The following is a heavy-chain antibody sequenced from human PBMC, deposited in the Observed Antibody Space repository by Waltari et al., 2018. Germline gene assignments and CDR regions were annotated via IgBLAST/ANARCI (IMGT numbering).Heavy chain of an antibody. J-gene: IGHJ6*02. D-gene: IGHD6-6*01. CDR1: GFPFSPYT. Sequence: ERQLLESGGALVQPGGSLSLSCAASGFPFSPYTLNWVRQAPGQGLEWVAVITASGLMDYGDSVKGRFIISRDNSKNTLYLEMYRLRVEDTARYYCAKDEGARLAPTFGMDAWGQGTTVIVS. CDR2: ITASGLM. V-gene: IGHV3-23*01. CDR3: AKDEGARLAPTFGMDA.